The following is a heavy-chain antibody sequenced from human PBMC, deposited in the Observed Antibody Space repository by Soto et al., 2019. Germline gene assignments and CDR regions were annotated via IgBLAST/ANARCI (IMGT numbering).Heavy chain of an antibody. J-gene: IGHJ4*02. Sequence: EVHLLESGGGLVQPGGSLRLSCAASGFSLDIHEMRWVRQAPGKGLEWVSTISYRGGSTYYADSVKGRFTVSRDNSKNTVYLQMSSLRADDTARYYCAKYCVSTSCYARYFDSWGQGTLVTVSP. CDR2: ISYRGGST. CDR3: AKYCVSTSCYARYFDS. D-gene: IGHD2-2*01. V-gene: IGHV3-23*01. CDR1: GFSLDIHE.